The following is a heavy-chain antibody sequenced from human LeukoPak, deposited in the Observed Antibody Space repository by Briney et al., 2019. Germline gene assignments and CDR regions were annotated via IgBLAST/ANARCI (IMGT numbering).Heavy chain of an antibody. CDR3: ARVGHYYDSSGYYGDAFDI. CDR2: INPSGGST. V-gene: IGHV1-46*01. D-gene: IGHD3-22*01. J-gene: IGHJ3*02. Sequence: ASVKVSCKASGYTFTSYYVHWVRQAPGQGLEWMGIINPSGGSTSYAQKFQGRVTMTRDTSTSTVYMELSSLRSEDTAVYYCARVGHYYDSSGYYGDAFDIWGQGTMVTVSS. CDR1: GYTFTSYY.